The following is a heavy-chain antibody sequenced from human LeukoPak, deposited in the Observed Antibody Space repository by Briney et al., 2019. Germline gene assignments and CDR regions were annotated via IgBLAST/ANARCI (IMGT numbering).Heavy chain of an antibody. CDR3: ARETLGSGLRAPDY. CDR2: ISSDGSGT. D-gene: IGHD7-27*01. CDR1: GFTFSNAW. J-gene: IGHJ4*02. V-gene: IGHV3-74*01. Sequence: QPGGSLRLSCAASGFTFSNAWMSWVRQAPGKGLVWVSRISSDGSGTFYADSVRGRFTISRDDDKNTVSMQMNSLRVEDTAVYYCARETLGSGLRAPDYWGRGALVTVSS.